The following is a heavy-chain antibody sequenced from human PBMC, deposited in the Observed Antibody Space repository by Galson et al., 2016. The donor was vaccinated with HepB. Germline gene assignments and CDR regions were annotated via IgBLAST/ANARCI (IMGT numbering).Heavy chain of an antibody. V-gene: IGHV3-74*03. CDR3: TRQEVTSYSDAFDL. CDR1: GFKFSNFW. D-gene: IGHD2-21*01. CDR2: ISSDGSFT. Sequence: SLRLSCAASGFKFSNFWMHWVRHVPGKGLLWVSRISSDGSFTTYADSVKGRFTVSRDNMRNTLFLKMDDLRAEDTATYFCTRQEVTSYSDAFDLWGQGTRVAVS. J-gene: IGHJ3*01.